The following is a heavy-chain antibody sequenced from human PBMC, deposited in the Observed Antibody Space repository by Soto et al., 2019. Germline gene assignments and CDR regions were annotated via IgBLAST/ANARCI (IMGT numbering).Heavy chain of an antibody. Sequence: GASVKVSCKASGYTFTSYAMHWVRQAPGQRLEWMGWINAGNGNTKYSQKFQGRVTITRDTSASTAYMELSSLRSEDTAVYYCARELVNTRYPGPLLGMDVWGQGTTVTVSS. D-gene: IGHD2-2*01. CDR3: ARELVNTRYPGPLLGMDV. V-gene: IGHV1-3*01. J-gene: IGHJ6*02. CDR1: GYTFTSYA. CDR2: INAGNGNT.